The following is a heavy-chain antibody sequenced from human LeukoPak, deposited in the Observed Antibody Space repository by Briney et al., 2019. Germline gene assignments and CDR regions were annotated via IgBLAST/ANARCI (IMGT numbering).Heavy chain of an antibody. CDR2: ISSSSSTI. V-gene: IGHV3-48*04. J-gene: IGHJ6*03. D-gene: IGHD2/OR15-2a*01. CDR1: GFTVSSNY. Sequence: GGSLRLSCAASGFTVSSNYMSWVRQAPGKGLEWVSYISSSSSTIYYADSVRGRFTISRDNAKNSLYLQMNSLRAEDTAVYYCARVGTTGYYYYYMDVWGKGTTVTVSS. CDR3: ARVGTTGYYYYYMDV.